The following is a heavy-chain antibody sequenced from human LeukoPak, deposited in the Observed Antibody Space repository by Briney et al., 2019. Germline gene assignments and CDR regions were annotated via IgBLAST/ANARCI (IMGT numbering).Heavy chain of an antibody. J-gene: IGHJ6*03. Sequence: ASVKVSCKASGYTFTSYGISWVRQAPGQGLEWMGWISAYNGNTNYAQKRQGRVTMTTDTSTSTAYMELRSLRSDDTAVYYCARGTVSSYYYYYMDVWGEGTTVTISS. CDR3: ARGTVSSYYYYYMDV. CDR1: GYTFTSYG. V-gene: IGHV1-18*01. CDR2: ISAYNGNT.